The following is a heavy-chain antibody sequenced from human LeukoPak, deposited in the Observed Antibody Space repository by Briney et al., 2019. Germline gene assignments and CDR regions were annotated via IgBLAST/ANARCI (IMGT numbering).Heavy chain of an antibody. Sequence: GGSLRLSCVASGFSVRTTFMSWVRQAPGKGLQWVSVLYTGGGTDYADSVRGRFTTSRDTSKNTLSLQMNSLRADDTAIYYCTRSGYRHPYHFDSWGQGTLVTVSS. CDR3: TRSGYRHPYHFDS. D-gene: IGHD3-3*01. J-gene: IGHJ4*02. V-gene: IGHV3-53*01. CDR2: LYTGGGT. CDR1: GFSVRTTF.